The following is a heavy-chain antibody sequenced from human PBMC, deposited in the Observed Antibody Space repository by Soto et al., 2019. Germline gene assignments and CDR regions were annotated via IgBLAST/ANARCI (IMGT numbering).Heavy chain of an antibody. CDR2: INTHNGNR. D-gene: IGHD3-22*01. J-gene: IGHJ5*02. V-gene: IGHV1-18*01. CDR3: ERARLRVYDSSGFSS. Sequence: QVQLVQSGAELRKPGASVKVSCKASGYSFSSYGINWVRQAPVKGLEWRGWINTHNGNRNYAQKSEXSXKLXTATSTNRVYTEVRGLKSDETALYYFERARLRVYDSSGFSSWGQGTLVTVSS. CDR1: GYSFSSYG.